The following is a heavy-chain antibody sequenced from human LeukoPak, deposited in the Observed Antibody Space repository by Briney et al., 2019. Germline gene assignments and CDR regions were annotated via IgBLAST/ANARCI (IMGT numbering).Heavy chain of an antibody. D-gene: IGHD3-22*01. CDR3: ARGLRRGNGYYYDSSGYYYYDY. CDR1: GGSISSSSYY. CDR2: IYYSGNT. V-gene: IGHV4-39*01. J-gene: IGHJ4*02. Sequence: SETLSLTCTVSGGSISSSSYYWGWLRQPPGKGLEWLGSIYYSGNTYYNPSFKSRVSISVDTSKNQFSLELNSVTAADTAVYYCARGLRRGNGYYYDSSGYYYYDYWGQGTLVTVSS.